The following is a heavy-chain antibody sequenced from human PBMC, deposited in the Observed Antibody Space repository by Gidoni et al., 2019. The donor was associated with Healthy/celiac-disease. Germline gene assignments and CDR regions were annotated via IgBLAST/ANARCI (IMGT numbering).Heavy chain of an antibody. Sequence: EVQLVESGGGLVKPGGSLRLSCAASGFTFSSYSMNWVRQAPGKGLEWVSSISSSSSYIYYADSVKGRFTISRDNAKNSLYLQMNSLRAEDTAVYYCARDRSLYGSGSFDYWGQGTLVTVSS. V-gene: IGHV3-21*01. D-gene: IGHD3-10*01. J-gene: IGHJ4*02. CDR1: GFTFSSYS. CDR3: ARDRSLYGSGSFDY. CDR2: ISSSSSYI.